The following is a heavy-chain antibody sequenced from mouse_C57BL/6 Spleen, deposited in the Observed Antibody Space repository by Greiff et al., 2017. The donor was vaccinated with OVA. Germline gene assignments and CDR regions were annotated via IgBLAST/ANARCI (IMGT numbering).Heavy chain of an antibody. CDR1: GFTFSSYA. CDR3: TRDVYYDYDDAMDY. CDR2: ISSGGDYI. J-gene: IGHJ4*01. V-gene: IGHV5-9-1*02. D-gene: IGHD2-4*01. Sequence: EVKLVESGEGLVKPGGSLKLSCAASGFTFSSYAMSWVRQTPEKRLEWVAYISSGGDYIYYADTVKGRFTISRDNARNTLYLQMSSLKSEDTAMYYCTRDVYYDYDDAMDYWGQGTSVTVSS.